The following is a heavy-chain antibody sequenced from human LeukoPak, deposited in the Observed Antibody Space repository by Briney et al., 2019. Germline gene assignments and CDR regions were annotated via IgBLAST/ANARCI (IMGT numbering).Heavy chain of an antibody. CDR2: ISGSGGST. Sequence: GGSLRLSCAASGFTFTNAWMNWVRQAPGKGLEWVSSISGSGGSTYYADSVKGRFTISRDNSKNTLYLQMNSLRAEDTAVYYCAKGPLLWDWGQGTLVTVSS. CDR1: GFTFTNAW. CDR3: AKGPLLWD. J-gene: IGHJ4*02. D-gene: IGHD2/OR15-2a*01. V-gene: IGHV3-23*01.